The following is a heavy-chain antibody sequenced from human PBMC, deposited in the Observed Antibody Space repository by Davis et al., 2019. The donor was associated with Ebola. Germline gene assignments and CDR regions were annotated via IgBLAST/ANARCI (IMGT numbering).Heavy chain of an antibody. CDR2: VSGSGITT. CDR1: GFTFSSYT. Sequence: GESLKISCAASGFTFSSYTMSWVRQAPGKGLEWVSAVSGSGITTYYADSVKGRFTISRDNAKNSLYLQVNSLRAEDTAVYYCARARYVVPAATPFYDYWGQGTLVTVSS. V-gene: IGHV3-23*01. D-gene: IGHD2-2*01. CDR3: ARARYVVPAATPFYDY. J-gene: IGHJ4*02.